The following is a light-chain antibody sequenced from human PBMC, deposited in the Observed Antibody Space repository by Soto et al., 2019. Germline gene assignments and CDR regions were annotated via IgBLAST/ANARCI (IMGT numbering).Light chain of an antibody. J-gene: IGKJ1*01. CDR1: QSVSSSY. CDR2: GAS. V-gene: IGKV3-20*01. CDR3: QHYGSSWT. Sequence: IVMTQSPGTLTLSPGERATLSCRASQSVSSSYLAWYQQKPGQAPRLLIYGASSRATGIPDRFSGSGSGTDFTLTISRLEPEDFAVYYCQHYGSSWTFGQGIKVDI.